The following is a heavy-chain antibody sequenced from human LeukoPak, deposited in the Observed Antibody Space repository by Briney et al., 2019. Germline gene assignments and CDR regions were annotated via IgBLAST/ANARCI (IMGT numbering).Heavy chain of an antibody. J-gene: IGHJ4*02. CDR1: GGSINNYY. Sequence: SETLSLTCTVSGGSINNYYWSWIRQPPGKGLEWIAYIYYTGITNYNPSLKSRVTISVDTSQNQFSLKLSSVIAADTAVYYCARGYSGSYYACFDYWGQGTLVTVSS. D-gene: IGHD1-26*01. CDR2: IYYTGIT. CDR3: ARGYSGSYYACFDY. V-gene: IGHV4-59*01.